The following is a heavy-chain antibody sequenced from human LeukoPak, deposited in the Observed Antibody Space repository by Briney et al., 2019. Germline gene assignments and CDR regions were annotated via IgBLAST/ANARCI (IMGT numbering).Heavy chain of an antibody. CDR2: INHIGST. Sequence: SETLSLTCAVYGGSFSDYYWNWIRQPPVKGLEWIGEINHIGSTSYNPSLKSRVTIPAATSKTQFSLQLRSLTAADTAVYYCATGVPKPDPIVVVPAAIRVAQAFDSWGQGTLVTVSS. D-gene: IGHD2-2*01. CDR3: ATGVPKPDPIVVVPAAIRVAQAFDS. CDR1: GGSFSDYY. V-gene: IGHV4-34*01. J-gene: IGHJ4*02.